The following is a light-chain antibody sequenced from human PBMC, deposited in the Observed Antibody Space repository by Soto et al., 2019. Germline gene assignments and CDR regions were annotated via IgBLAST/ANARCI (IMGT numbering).Light chain of an antibody. CDR1: SSDVGGYNY. CDR2: EVD. Sequence: QSVLTQPPSASGSPGESVTISCTGTSSDVGGYNYVSWYQQHPGKAPKLMIYEVDKRPSGVPDRFSGSKSGNTASLTVSGLQAEHEADYYCSSYAGSNIYVCGTGSKVT. CDR3: SSYAGSNIYV. J-gene: IGLJ1*01. V-gene: IGLV2-8*01.